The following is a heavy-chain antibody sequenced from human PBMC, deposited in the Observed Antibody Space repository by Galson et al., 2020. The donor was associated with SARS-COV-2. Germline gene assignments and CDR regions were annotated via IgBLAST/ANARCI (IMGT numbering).Heavy chain of an antibody. CDR1: GYTLTELS. J-gene: IGHJ6*02. D-gene: IGHD4-17*01. Sequence: ASVKVSCKVSGYTLTELSMHWVRQAPGKGLEWMGGFDPEDGETIYAQKFQGRVTMTEDTSTDTAYMELSSLRSEDTAVYYCATSPAVTTVGLPPFRTQTANYYYYYGVDVWGQGTTVTVSS. V-gene: IGHV1-24*01. CDR3: ATSPAVTTVGLPPFRTQTANYYYYYGVDV. CDR2: FDPEDGET.